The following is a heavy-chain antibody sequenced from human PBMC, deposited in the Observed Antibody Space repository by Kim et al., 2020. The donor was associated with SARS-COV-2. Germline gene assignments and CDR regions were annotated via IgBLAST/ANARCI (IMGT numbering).Heavy chain of an antibody. J-gene: IGHJ6*02. CDR3: ARDAGSYYYYSMDV. D-gene: IGHD2-15*01. V-gene: IGHV3-30*07. Sequence: SVKGRFTISRDNSRNTVHLQMNSLRGDDTAVYYCARDAGSYYYYSMDVWGPGTTVTVSS.